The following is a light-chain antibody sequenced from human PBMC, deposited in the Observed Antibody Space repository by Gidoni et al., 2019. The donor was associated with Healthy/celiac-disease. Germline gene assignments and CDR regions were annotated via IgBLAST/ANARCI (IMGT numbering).Light chain of an antibody. CDR2: DAS. V-gene: IGKV1-33*01. Sequence: DIQMTQSPSSLSASVGDSATITCQASQDISNYLNWYQQKPGKAPKLLIYDASNLETGVPSRFSGSGSGTDFTFTISSLQPEDIATYYCQQYDNLLPLTFXGXTKVEIK. CDR1: QDISNY. J-gene: IGKJ4*01. CDR3: QQYDNLLPLT.